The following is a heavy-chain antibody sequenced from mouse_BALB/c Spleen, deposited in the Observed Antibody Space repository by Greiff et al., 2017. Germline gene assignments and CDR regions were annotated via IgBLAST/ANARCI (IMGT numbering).Heavy chain of an antibody. CDR1: GYSFTSYW. Sequence: VQLQQSGPQLVRPGASVKLSCKASGYSFTSYWMHWVKQRPGQGLEWIGMIDPSDSETRLNQKFKDKATLTVDKSSSTAYMQLSSPTSEDSAVYYCARESYHRFAYWGQGTLVTVSA. CDR2: IDPSDSET. J-gene: IGHJ3*01. V-gene: IGHV1-69*02. D-gene: IGHD1-1*01. CDR3: ARESYHRFAY.